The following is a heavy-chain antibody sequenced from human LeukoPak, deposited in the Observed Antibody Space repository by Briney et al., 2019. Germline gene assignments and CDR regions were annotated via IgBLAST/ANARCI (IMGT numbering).Heavy chain of an antibody. CDR2: IYPGDSDT. D-gene: IGHD5-24*01. J-gene: IGHJ4*02. CDR1: GYSFTSYW. Sequence: GESLKISCKGSGYSFTSYWIGWVRQMPGKGLEWMGIIYPGDSDTRYSPSFQGQVTISADKSISTAYLQCSSLKASDTAMYYCARQAKMATITGPFDYWGQGTLVTVSS. CDR3: ARQAKMATITGPFDY. V-gene: IGHV5-51*01.